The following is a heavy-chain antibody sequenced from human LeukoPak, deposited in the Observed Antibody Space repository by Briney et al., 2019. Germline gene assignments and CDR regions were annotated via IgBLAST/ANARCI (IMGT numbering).Heavy chain of an antibody. CDR3: AKGTYSGYVPLGY. J-gene: IGHJ4*02. CDR1: GFTFGDYA. D-gene: IGHD5-12*01. V-gene: IGHV3-23*01. Sequence: HPGGSLRLSCTASGFTFGDYAMSWFRQAPGKGLEWVSAISGSGGSTYYADSVKGRFTISRDNSKNTLYLQMNSLRAEDTAVYYCAKGTYSGYVPLGYWGQGTLVTVSS. CDR2: ISGSGGST.